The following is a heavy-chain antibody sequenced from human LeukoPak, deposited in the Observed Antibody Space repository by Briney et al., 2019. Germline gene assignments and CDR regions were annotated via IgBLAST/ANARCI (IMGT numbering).Heavy chain of an antibody. D-gene: IGHD6-19*01. Sequence: SQTLSLTCAISGDSVSSNSAAWNWIRQSPSRGLEWLGRTYFRSKWYYDYGVSVKSRISVNPDTSKNQFSLHLNSVTPEDTAVYYCARAAGRLGSGDYYYMDVWAKGTTVTVSS. CDR1: GDSVSSNSAA. CDR3: ARAAGRLGSGDYYYMDV. J-gene: IGHJ6*03. V-gene: IGHV6-1*01. CDR2: TYFRSKWYY.